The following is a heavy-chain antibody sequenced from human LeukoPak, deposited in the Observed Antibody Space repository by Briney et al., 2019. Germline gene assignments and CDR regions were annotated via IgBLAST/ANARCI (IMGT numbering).Heavy chain of an antibody. CDR1: GFTFSSYA. J-gene: IGHJ6*02. V-gene: IGHV3-30-3*01. D-gene: IGHD4-23*01. CDR2: ISYDGSNK. CDR3: ARGDYGGTVPSYYGMDV. Sequence: GRSLRLSCAASGFTFSSYAMHWVRQAPGKGLEWVAAISYDGSNKYYADSVKGRFTISRDNSKNTLYLQMNSLRAEDTAVYYCARGDYGGTVPSYYGMDVWGQGTTVTVSS.